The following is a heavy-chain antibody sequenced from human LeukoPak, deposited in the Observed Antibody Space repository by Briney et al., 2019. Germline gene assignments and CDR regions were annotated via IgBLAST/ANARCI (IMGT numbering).Heavy chain of an antibody. Sequence: PGGSLRLSCAASGFTFSSHEMNWVRQAPGKGLEWISHINTGATTIYYADSVKGRFTISRDNSKNTLYLQMNSLRAEDTAVYYCAKGEWLRFFDPWGQGTLVTVSS. CDR2: INTGATTI. D-gene: IGHD5-12*01. J-gene: IGHJ5*02. V-gene: IGHV3-48*03. CDR1: GFTFSSHE. CDR3: AKGEWLRFFDP.